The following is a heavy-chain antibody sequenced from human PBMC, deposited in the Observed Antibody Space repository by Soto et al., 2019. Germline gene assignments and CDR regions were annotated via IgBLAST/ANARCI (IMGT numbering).Heavy chain of an antibody. D-gene: IGHD6-13*01. J-gene: IGHJ4*02. V-gene: IGHV3-66*01. CDR3: ARPWDSSSWYSYGY. Sequence: GGSLRLSCAASGFTVSTNYMSWVRQAPGKGLEWVSVIYSGGGTYYANAVKGRFSISRDDSKNTLYLQMNSLRVEDTAVYYCARPWDSSSWYSYGYWGQGTLVTVSS. CDR1: GFTVSTNY. CDR2: IYSGGGT.